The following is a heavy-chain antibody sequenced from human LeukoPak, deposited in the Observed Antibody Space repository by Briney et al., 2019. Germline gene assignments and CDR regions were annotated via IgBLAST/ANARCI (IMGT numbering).Heavy chain of an antibody. CDR3: AKVANRGWGDAFDI. Sequence: GGSLRLSCAASGFTFSSCAMSWVRQAPGKGLEWVSAISGSGGNTYSADSVKGRFTISRDNSKSTLYLQMNSLRAEDTAVYYCAKVANRGWGDAFDIWGQGTMVTVSS. D-gene: IGHD3-10*01. CDR2: ISGSGGNT. V-gene: IGHV3-23*01. J-gene: IGHJ3*02. CDR1: GFTFSSCA.